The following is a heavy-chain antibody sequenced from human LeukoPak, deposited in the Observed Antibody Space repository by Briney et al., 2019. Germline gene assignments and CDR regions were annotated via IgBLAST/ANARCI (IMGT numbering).Heavy chain of an antibody. J-gene: IGHJ3*02. D-gene: IGHD2-21*02. V-gene: IGHV4-39*01. CDR1: GVSISSSSYY. Sequence: SETLSLTCTVSGVSISSSSYYWGWIRQPPGKGLEWIGSIYYSGSTYYNPSLKSRVTISVDTSKNQFSLKLSSVTAADTAVYYCGTYCGGDCYGAFDIWGQGTMVTVSS. CDR3: GTYCGGDCYGAFDI. CDR2: IYYSGST.